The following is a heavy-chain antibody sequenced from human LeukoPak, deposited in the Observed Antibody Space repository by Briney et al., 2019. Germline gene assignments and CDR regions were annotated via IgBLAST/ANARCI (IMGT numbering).Heavy chain of an antibody. J-gene: IGHJ4*02. V-gene: IGHV1-24*01. CDR2: FDPEDGET. CDR1: GYTLTELS. Sequence: ASVKVSCKVSGYTLTELSMHWVRQAPGKGLEWMGGFDPEDGETIYAQKFQGRVTMTEDTSTDTAYMELSSLRAEDTAVYYCARDFLSWNLLDYWGQGTLVTVSS. CDR3: ARDFLSWNLLDY. D-gene: IGHD1-1*01.